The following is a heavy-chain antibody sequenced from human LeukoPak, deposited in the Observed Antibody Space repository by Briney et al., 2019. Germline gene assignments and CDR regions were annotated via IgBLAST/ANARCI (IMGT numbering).Heavy chain of an antibody. D-gene: IGHD6-13*01. CDR1: GFTFSSYS. CDR3: ARGSSWYQPDY. J-gene: IGHJ4*02. CDR2: ISSSSSYI. Sequence: PGGSLRLSCAASGFTFSSYSMDWVRQAPGKRLEWVSSISSSSSYIYYADSVKGRFTISRDNAKNSLYLQMNSLRAEDTAVYYCARGSSWYQPDYWGQGTLVTVSS. V-gene: IGHV3-21*01.